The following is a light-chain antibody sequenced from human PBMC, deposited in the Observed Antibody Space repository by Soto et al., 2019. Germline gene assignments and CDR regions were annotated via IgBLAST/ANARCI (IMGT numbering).Light chain of an antibody. CDR3: QQYNTYPYT. CDR1: QNITTY. Sequence: AIRMTQSPSSLSASTRDRVTITCRASQNITTYLAWYQQSPGKAPKLLIYGASTLQSVVPSRFSAFGYGTDFSLTINSLQSEDFATYFCQQYNTYPYTFGQGTNLDIK. CDR2: GAS. V-gene: IGKV1-8*01. J-gene: IGKJ2*01.